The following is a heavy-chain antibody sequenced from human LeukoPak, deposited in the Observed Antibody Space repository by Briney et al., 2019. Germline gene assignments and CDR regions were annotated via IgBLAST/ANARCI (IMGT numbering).Heavy chain of an antibody. Sequence: SETLSLTCTVSGGSISSYYWSWIRQPSGKGLEWIGYIYYSGSTNYNPSLKSRVTISVDTSKNQFSLKLSSVTAADTAVYYCARVQAYGGKGYFDYWGQGTLVTVSS. D-gene: IGHD4-23*01. CDR3: ARVQAYGGKGYFDY. CDR1: GGSISSYY. V-gene: IGHV4-59*01. J-gene: IGHJ4*02. CDR2: IYYSGST.